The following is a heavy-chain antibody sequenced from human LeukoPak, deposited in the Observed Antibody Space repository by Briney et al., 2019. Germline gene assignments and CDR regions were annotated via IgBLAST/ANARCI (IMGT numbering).Heavy chain of an antibody. CDR2: ISYDGANT. J-gene: IGHJ3*01. V-gene: IGHV3-30-3*01. CDR3: VRDDGDDYLWGSHGAFDF. D-gene: IGHD3-16*01. Sequence: PGGSLRLSCTASGFTFNSYALHWVRQAPGKGLEWVALISYDGANTYYADSMKGRFTISRDNSKNTLYLQMSSLRAEDTAVYYCVRDDGDDYLWGSHGAFDFWGQGVMVTVSS. CDR1: GFTFNSYA.